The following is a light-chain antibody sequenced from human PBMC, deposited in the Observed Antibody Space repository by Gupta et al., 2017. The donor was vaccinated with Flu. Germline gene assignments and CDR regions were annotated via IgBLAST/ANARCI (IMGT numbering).Light chain of an antibody. J-gene: IGLJ1*01. CDR2: ANF. CDR1: SSNIGAGYD. CDR3: QSYDSSLSGYV. Sequence: SVLTQPPSVSGAPGQRVTISCTGSSSNIGAGYDVQWYQHLPGTAPKLLIYANFDRPSGVPDRFSGSKSGISASLAITGLQADDEADYYCQSYDSSLSGYVFGTGTKVTVL. V-gene: IGLV1-40*01.